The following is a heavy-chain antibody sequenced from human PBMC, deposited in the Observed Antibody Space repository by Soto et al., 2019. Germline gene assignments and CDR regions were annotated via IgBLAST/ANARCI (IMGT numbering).Heavy chain of an antibody. J-gene: IGHJ5*02. D-gene: IGHD7-27*01. V-gene: IGHV4-59*01. CDR3: ARVGLGIHWWFDP. Sequence: SETLSLTCTVSGGSISSYYWSWIRQPPGKGLEWIGYIYYSGSTNYNPSLKSRVTISVDTSKNQFSLKLSSVTAADTAVYYCARVGLGIHWWFDPWGQGTLVTVSS. CDR2: IYYSGST. CDR1: GGSISSYY.